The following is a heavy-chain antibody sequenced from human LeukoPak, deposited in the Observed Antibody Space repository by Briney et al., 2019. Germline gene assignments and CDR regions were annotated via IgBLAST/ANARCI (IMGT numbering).Heavy chain of an antibody. CDR2: INSDGSST. CDR1: GFTFSSYW. Sequence: TGGSLRLSCAASGFTFSSYWMHWVRQAPGKGLVWVSRINSDGSSTSYADSVKGRFTTSRDSAKNMLYLQMNSLRAEDTAVYYCAKAPGWLADYWGQGTLVTVSS. V-gene: IGHV3-74*01. D-gene: IGHD5-12*01. CDR3: AKAPGWLADY. J-gene: IGHJ4*02.